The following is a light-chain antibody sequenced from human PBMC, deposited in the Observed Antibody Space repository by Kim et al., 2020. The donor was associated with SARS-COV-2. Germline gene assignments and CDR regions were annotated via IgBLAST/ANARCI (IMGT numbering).Light chain of an antibody. V-gene: IGKV3-20*01. CDR2: GTS. J-gene: IGKJ2*01. Sequence: EIVLTQSPGTLSLSPGERATLSCRASQSVASNHIAWFQQKPGQTPRLLIYGTSSRVTGIPDRFSASGSGTDFTLTISRLEPEDFAVYYCQQYDNSPYTFGQGTKREIK. CDR1: QSVASNH. CDR3: QQYDNSPYT.